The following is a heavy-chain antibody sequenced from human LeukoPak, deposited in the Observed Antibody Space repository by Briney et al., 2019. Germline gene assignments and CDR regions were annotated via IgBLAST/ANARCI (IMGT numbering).Heavy chain of an antibody. CDR1: GYTFTGYY. Sequence: ASVKVSCKASGYTFTGYYMHWVRQAPGQGLEWMGWINPNSGGTNYAQTFQGRVTMTRDTSISTAYMELSRLRSDDTAVYYCARDSCSSTSCFLDYWGQGTLVTVSS. J-gene: IGHJ4*02. CDR2: INPNSGGT. V-gene: IGHV1-2*02. CDR3: ARDSCSSTSCFLDY. D-gene: IGHD2-2*01.